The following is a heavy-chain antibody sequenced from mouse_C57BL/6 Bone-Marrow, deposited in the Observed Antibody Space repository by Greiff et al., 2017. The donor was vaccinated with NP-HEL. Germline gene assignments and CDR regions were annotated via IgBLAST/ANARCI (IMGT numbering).Heavy chain of an antibody. Sequence: EVKVEESGPGMVKPSQSLSLTCTVTGYSITSGYDWHWIRHFPGNKLEWMGYISYSGSTNYNPYLKSRISITHDTSKNHFFLKLNSVTTEDTATYYCARNYGSWYFDVWGTGTTVTVSS. CDR1: GYSITSGYD. CDR2: ISYSGST. CDR3: ARNYGSWYFDV. D-gene: IGHD1-1*01. V-gene: IGHV3-1*01. J-gene: IGHJ1*03.